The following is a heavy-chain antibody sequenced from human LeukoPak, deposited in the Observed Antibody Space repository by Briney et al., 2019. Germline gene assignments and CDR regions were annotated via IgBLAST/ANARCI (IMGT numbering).Heavy chain of an antibody. CDR1: GGSISSYY. CDR3: ARDSSAWSFDY. V-gene: IGHV4-4*07. Sequence: SETLSLTCTVSGGSISSYYWSWIRQPAGKGLEWIGRIYSSGSNSYSPSLKGRVAMSADTSKNQFSLMLSSVTAADTAVYYCARDSSAWSFDYWGQGALVTVSS. J-gene: IGHJ4*02. D-gene: IGHD6-19*01. CDR2: IYSSGSN.